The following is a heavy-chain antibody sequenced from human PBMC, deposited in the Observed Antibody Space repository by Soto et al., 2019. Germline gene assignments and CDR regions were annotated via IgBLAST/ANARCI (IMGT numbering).Heavy chain of an antibody. D-gene: IGHD2-15*01. Sequence: QVQLVQSGAEVKKTGSSVNVSCEASGGTFSIDTISWVRQAPGQGLEWMGGSAHSAQKFQGRLTVTADESTSTVYLQLSSLTSEDTAVYYCAREGPPDIAWFDPWGQGTLVSVSS. CDR1: GGTFSIDT. V-gene: IGHV1-69*01. CDR2: GSA. J-gene: IGHJ5*02. CDR3: AREGPPDIAWFDP.